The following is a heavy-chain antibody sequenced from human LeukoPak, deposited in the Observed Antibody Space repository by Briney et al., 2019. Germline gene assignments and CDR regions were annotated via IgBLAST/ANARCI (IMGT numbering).Heavy chain of an antibody. Sequence: ASVKVSSTASVGTFSTSAINWVRQAPGQGLEWMGRIIPILRQSNSAQKFQGTVSITADEFTNTAYMELSSLRSEDTAVYYCATGGAYADAFDIWGQGTMVTVSS. D-gene: IGHD5-12*01. CDR3: ATGGAYADAFDI. CDR2: IIPILRQS. J-gene: IGHJ3*02. V-gene: IGHV1-69*11. CDR1: VGTFSTSA.